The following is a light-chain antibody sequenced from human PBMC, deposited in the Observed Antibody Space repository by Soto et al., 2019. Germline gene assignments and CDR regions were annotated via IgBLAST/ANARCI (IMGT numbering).Light chain of an antibody. V-gene: IGKV3-20*01. J-gene: IGKJ2*01. Sequence: EIVLTQSPGTLSLSPGERATLSCRASQSVRSNYLAWYQQKPGQAPRLLIYGASSRATGIPDRFSGTGSGTDFPLTISRLEPEDCAVDYCQQYGGSPYTFGQGTKLEIK. CDR1: QSVRSNY. CDR2: GAS. CDR3: QQYGGSPYT.